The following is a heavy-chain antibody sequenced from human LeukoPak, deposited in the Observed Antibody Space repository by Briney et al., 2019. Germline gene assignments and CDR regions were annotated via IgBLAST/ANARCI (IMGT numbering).Heavy chain of an antibody. D-gene: IGHD3-10*01. Sequence: ASVRVSCKASGYMFTSYGISWVRQAPGQGLEWMGWINAYNGNTNYAQKLQGRVTMTTDTSTSTAHMELRSLRSDDTAVYYCARTYYYGSGSYSSFDYWGQGTLVTVSS. CDR3: ARTYYYGSGSYSSFDY. CDR1: GYMFTSYG. J-gene: IGHJ4*02. CDR2: INAYNGNT. V-gene: IGHV1-18*01.